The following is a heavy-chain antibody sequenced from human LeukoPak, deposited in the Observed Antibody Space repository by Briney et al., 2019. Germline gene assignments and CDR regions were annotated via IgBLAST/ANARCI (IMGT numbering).Heavy chain of an antibody. D-gene: IGHD5-18*01. CDR1: GFTFSSYG. CDR3: AKDLAYSYGYYYYGMDV. CDR2: ISYDGSNK. J-gene: IGHJ6*02. Sequence: GGSLRLSCAASGFTFSSYGMHWVRQAPGKGLEWVAYISYDGSNKYYADSVKGRFTISRDNSKITLYLQMNSLRAEDTAVYYCAKDLAYSYGYYYYGMDVWGQGTTVTVSS. V-gene: IGHV3-30*18.